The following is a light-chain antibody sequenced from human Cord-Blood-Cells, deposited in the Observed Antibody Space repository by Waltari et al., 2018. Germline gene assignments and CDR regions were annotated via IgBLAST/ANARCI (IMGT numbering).Light chain of an antibody. CDR2: DGS. Sequence: QSALTQPASASGSPGQSITISCTGTSSDVGGYNLVSWYQQHPGKAPNLIIYDGSKRPSGVSNRFYGSKSGNAASLTVSGLQAEDEADYYCCSYAGSSNVVFGGGTKLTVL. CDR3: CSYAGSSNVV. J-gene: IGLJ2*01. CDR1: SSDVGGYNL. V-gene: IGLV2-23*01.